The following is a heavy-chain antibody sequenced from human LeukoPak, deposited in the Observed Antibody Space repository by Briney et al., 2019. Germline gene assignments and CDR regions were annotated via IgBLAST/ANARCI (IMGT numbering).Heavy chain of an antibody. CDR3: ARVVVRGIMCIGY. J-gene: IGHJ4*02. CDR2: ISAYNGNT. V-gene: IGHV1-18*01. CDR1: GYTFTSYG. Sequence: ASVTVSCRASGYTFTSYGISWVRQAPGQGLEWVGWISAYNGNTNYAQKLQGRVTMTTDTSTSTAYMELRSLRSEDTAVYYCARVVVRGIMCIGYWGQGTLVTVSS. D-gene: IGHD3-10*01.